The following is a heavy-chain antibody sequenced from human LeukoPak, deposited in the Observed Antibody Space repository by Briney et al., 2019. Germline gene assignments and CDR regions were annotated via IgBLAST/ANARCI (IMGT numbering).Heavy chain of an antibody. V-gene: IGHV4-34*01. Sequence: SETLFLTCAVYGGSFSGYYWSWIRQPPGKGLEWIGEINHSGSTNYNPSLTSRVTISVDTSKNQFSLKMSSVTAADTAVYYCARGHDSIKTFGEVIKSRTRWFDPWGQGTLVTVSS. CDR1: GGSFSGYY. D-gene: IGHD3-3*01. J-gene: IGHJ5*02. CDR3: ARGHDSIKTFGEVIKSRTRWFDP. CDR2: INHSGST.